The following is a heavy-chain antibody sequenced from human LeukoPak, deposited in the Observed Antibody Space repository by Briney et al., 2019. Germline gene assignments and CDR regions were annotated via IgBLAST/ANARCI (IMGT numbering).Heavy chain of an antibody. CDR3: ARDYSGQDAFDI. D-gene: IGHD1-26*01. V-gene: IGHV1-2*02. Sequence: ASVKVSCKASGYTFTGYYMHWVRQAPGQGLEWMGWINPNSGGTNYAQKFQGRVTMTRDTSINTAYMELSRLRSDDTAVYYCARDYSGQDAFDIWGQGTMVTVSS. CDR1: GYTFTGYY. J-gene: IGHJ3*02. CDR2: INPNSGGT.